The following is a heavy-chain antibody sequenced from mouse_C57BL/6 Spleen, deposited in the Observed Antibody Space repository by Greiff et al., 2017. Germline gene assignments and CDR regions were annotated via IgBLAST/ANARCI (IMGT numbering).Heavy chain of an antibody. D-gene: IGHD3-2*02. Sequence: VQLQQPGAELVKPGASVKMSCKASGYTFTSYWITWVKQRPGQGLEWIGDIYPGSGSTNYNEKFKSKATLTVDTSSSTAYMQLSSLTSEDSAVYYCERGGFGDYYAMDCWGQGTSVTVSS. V-gene: IGHV1-55*01. CDR3: ERGGFGDYYAMDC. J-gene: IGHJ4*01. CDR2: IYPGSGST. CDR1: GYTFTSYW.